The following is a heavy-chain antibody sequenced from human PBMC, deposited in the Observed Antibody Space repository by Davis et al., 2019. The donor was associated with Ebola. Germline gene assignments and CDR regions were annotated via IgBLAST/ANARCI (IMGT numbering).Heavy chain of an antibody. J-gene: IGHJ4*02. D-gene: IGHD3-9*01. V-gene: IGHV3-7*01. Sequence: GESLKISCAASGFTFSSYWMSWVRQAPGKGLEWVANIKQDGSEKYYVDSVKGRFTISRDNAKNSLYLQMNSLRAEDTAVYYCARLDEDDYLTGPDYWGQGTLVTVSS. CDR1: GFTFSSYW. CDR3: ARLDEDDYLTGPDY. CDR2: IKQDGSEK.